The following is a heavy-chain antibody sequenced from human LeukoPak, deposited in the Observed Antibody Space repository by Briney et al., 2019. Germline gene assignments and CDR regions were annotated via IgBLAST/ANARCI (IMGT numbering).Heavy chain of an antibody. CDR2: IYSGGST. CDR3: ARDFNNWNDNWFDP. J-gene: IGHJ5*02. D-gene: IGHD1-1*01. Sequence: PSGGSLRLSCAASGFTVSSNYMSWVRQAPGKGLEWVSVIYSGGSTYYAYSVKGRFTISRDNSKNTLYLQMNSLRAEDTAVYYCARDFNNWNDNWFDPWGQGTLVTVSS. CDR1: GFTVSSNY. V-gene: IGHV3-53*01.